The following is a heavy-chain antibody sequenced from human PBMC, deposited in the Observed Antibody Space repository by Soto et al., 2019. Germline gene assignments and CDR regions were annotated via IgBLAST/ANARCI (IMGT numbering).Heavy chain of an antibody. CDR1: GGSISSGGYY. J-gene: IGHJ6*02. CDR3: ARVGGIAAAQDPESYYYYYGMDV. V-gene: IGHV3-7*05. CDR2: IKQDGSEK. Sequence: PSETLSLTCTVSGGSISSGGYYWSWVRQAPGKGLEWVANIKQDGSEKYYVDSVKGRFTISRDNAKNSLYLQMNSLRAEDTAVYYCARVGGIAAAQDPESYYYYYGMDVWGQGTTVTVSS. D-gene: IGHD6-13*01.